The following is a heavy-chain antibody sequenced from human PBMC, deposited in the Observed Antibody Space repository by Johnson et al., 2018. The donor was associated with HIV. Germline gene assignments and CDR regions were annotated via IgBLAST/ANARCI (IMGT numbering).Heavy chain of an antibody. CDR1: GFTFTNYA. V-gene: IGHV3-30*03. Sequence: QVQLVESGGGVVQPGRSLRLSCAASGFTFTNYAMDWVRQAPGKGLEWVAFVSSDGVNKNYADSVKGRFTISRDNSKNMVFLQMNSLKIEDTAVYYCSTNSGTPKYRSTWRDSFDIWGQGTMVTVSS. J-gene: IGHJ3*02. CDR3: STNSGTPKYRSTWRDSFDI. D-gene: IGHD6-13*01. CDR2: VSSDGVNK.